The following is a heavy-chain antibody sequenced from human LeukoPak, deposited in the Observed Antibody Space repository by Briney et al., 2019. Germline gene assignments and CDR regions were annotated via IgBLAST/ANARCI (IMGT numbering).Heavy chain of an antibody. CDR2: FYFGDYT. CDR1: GGSISGYY. V-gene: IGHV4-59*01. J-gene: IGHJ3*02. D-gene: IGHD3-3*01. CDR3: ARLTYYDFWSGYNYAFDI. Sequence: SETLSLTCSVSGGSISGYYWSWIRQPPGKGLEWIGNFYFGDYTRYRPSLKSRVTLSVNMSKNHFSLRLSSVTVADTAVYYCARLTYYDFWSGYNYAFDIWGQGTMVTVSS.